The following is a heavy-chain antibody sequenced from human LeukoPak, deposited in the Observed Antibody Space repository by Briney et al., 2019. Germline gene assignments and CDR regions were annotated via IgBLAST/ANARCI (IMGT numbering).Heavy chain of an antibody. CDR3: AKLMSPGGKLLWFGEVEYGMDV. Sequence: PGRSLRLSCAASGFTFSSYGMHWVRQAPGKGLEWVAVISYDGSSKYYANSVKGRFTISRDNSKNTLYLQMNSLRAEDTAVYYCAKLMSPGGKLLWFGEVEYGMDVWGKGPRSPSPQ. D-gene: IGHD3-10*01. CDR2: ISYDGSSK. J-gene: IGHJ6*04. V-gene: IGHV3-30*18. CDR1: GFTFSSYG.